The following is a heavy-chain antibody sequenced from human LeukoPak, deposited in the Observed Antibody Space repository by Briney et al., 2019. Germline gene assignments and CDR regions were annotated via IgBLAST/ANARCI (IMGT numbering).Heavy chain of an antibody. V-gene: IGHV4-59*08. D-gene: IGHD3-22*01. J-gene: IGHJ4*02. CDR3: VINSLGDSSGYDY. Sequence: SETLSLTCTVSGDSISRYYWSWIRQPPGKGLEWIGYLYYIGSTYYNPSLKSRVTISADTSKNQFSLKLSSVTAADTAVYYCVINSLGDSSGYDYWGQGTLVTVSS. CDR1: GDSISRYY. CDR2: LYYIGST.